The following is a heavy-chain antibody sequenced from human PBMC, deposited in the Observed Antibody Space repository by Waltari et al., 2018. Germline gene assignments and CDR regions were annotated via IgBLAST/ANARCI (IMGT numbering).Heavy chain of an antibody. V-gene: IGHV3-23*01. CDR2: IVGGGDST. D-gene: IGHD7-27*01. CDR3: TKGWGDY. CDR1: GFTLTTYA. Sequence: EGQLLKSGGGLVQPGGSLRLTCAASGFTLTTYAMGWVRQPPGKGLEWVSGIVGGGDSTYYADSVKGRFTISRDSSKNTLYLQMNSLRAEDTAVYYCTKGWGDYWGQGTLVTVSS. J-gene: IGHJ4*02.